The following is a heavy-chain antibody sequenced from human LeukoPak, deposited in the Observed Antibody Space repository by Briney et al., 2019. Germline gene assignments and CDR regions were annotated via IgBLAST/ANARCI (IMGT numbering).Heavy chain of an antibody. CDR2: IKQDGSEK. V-gene: IGHV3-7*04. D-gene: IGHD6-19*01. Sequence: PGGSLRLSCAASGVTFSSYWMYWVRQAPGKGLEWVANIKQDGSEKYYAYSVKGRFTISRDNAKNSLYLQMNSLRAEDTAVYYCARLRAGNYFDYWDQGTLVTVSS. CDR3: ARLRAGNYFDY. J-gene: IGHJ4*02. CDR1: GVTFSSYW.